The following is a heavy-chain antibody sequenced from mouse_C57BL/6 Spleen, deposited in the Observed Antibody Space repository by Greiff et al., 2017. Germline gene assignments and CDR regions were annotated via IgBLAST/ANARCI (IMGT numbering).Heavy chain of an antibody. CDR1: GFTFSSYA. CDR3: ARDESSYDGYYDAMDY. Sequence: EVKVVESGGGLVKPGGSLKLSCAASGFTFSSYAMSWVRQTPEKRLEWVATISDGGSYTYYPDNVKGRFTISRANAKNNLYLQMSHLKSEDTAMYYCARDESSYDGYYDAMDYWGQGTSVTVAS. D-gene: IGHD2-3*01. V-gene: IGHV5-4*01. CDR2: ISDGGSYT. J-gene: IGHJ4*01.